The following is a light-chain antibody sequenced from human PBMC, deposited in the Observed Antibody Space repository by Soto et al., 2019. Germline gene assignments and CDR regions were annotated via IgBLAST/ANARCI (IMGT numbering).Light chain of an antibody. Sequence: DIQMTQSPSTLSASVGDRVIITSRASQSISSWLAWYQQKPGKVPNLLIYDASNLESGVPSRFSGSGSGTEFTLTISSLQPDDFATYYCQQYQSYWTFGQGTKVDI. J-gene: IGKJ1*01. V-gene: IGKV1-5*01. CDR2: DAS. CDR1: QSISSW. CDR3: QQYQSYWT.